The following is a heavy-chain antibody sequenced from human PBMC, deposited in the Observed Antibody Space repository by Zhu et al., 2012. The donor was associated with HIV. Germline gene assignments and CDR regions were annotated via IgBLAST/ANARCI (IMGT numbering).Heavy chain of an antibody. Sequence: QVQLQESGPGLVKPSGTLSLTCAVSGGSISSSNWWSWVRQPPGKGLEWIGEIYHSGSTNYNPSLKSRVTISVDKSKNQFSLKLSSVTAADTAVYYCARGSARGYCSSTSCPIDYWGQGTLVTVSS. CDR1: GGSISSSNW. CDR2: IYHSGST. D-gene: IGHD2-2*01. J-gene: IGHJ4*02. CDR3: ARGSARGYCSSTSCPIDY. V-gene: IGHV4-4*02.